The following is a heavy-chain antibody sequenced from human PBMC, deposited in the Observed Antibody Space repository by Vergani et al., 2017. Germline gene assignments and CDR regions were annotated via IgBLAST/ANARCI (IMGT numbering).Heavy chain of an antibody. V-gene: IGHV3-21*06. J-gene: IGHJ6*04. CDR3: ARDQGSGTNRHHYGMDV. D-gene: IGHD3-10*01. Sequence: EENLVESGGGLVKPGGSLRLSCVASGFTFGSYSVNWVRQAPGRGLEWVSSISSSVNYVYYTASVKGRFSISRDNAKSLLSLQMNSLRADDTAVYYCARDQGSGTNRHHYGMDVWGKGTTVTVSS. CDR1: GFTFGSYS. CDR2: ISSSVNYV.